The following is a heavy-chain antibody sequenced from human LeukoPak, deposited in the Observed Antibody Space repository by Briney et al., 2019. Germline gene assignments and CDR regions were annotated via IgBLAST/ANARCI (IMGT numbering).Heavy chain of an antibody. D-gene: IGHD4-17*01. CDR1: GFTFSSYS. Sequence: GGSLRLSCAASGFTFSSYSMNWVRQAPGKGLEWVSSISSSSSYIYYADSVKGRFTISRDNAKNSLYLQMNSLRAEDTAVYYCAREKDYGDSRGLDPWGQGTLVTVSS. V-gene: IGHV3-21*01. J-gene: IGHJ5*02. CDR3: AREKDYGDSRGLDP. CDR2: ISSSSSYI.